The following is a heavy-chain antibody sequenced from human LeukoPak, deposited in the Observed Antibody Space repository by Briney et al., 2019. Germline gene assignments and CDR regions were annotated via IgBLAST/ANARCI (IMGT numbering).Heavy chain of an antibody. V-gene: IGHV1-2*02. Sequence: GASVKVSCKASGYTFTGYYMHWVRQAPGQGLEWMGWINPNSGGTNYAQKFQGRVTMTRDTSISTAYMELSRLRSDETAVYYCARTVVVVAANDYWGQGTLVTVSS. J-gene: IGHJ4*02. CDR3: ARTVVVVAANDY. D-gene: IGHD2-15*01. CDR1: GYTFTGYY. CDR2: INPNSGGT.